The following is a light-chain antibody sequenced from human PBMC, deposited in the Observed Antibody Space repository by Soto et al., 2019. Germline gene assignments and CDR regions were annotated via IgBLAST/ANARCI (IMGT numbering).Light chain of an antibody. V-gene: IGLV2-14*01. Sequence: QSVLTQPASVSGSPGQSITISCTGTSSDVGGYKYVSWYQQHPGKAPKLLIYTVSNRPSGVSNRFSGSKSGNTASLTISGLQAEDEADYYCSSYTSSSSYVFGPGTKVTVL. J-gene: IGLJ1*01. CDR3: SSYTSSSSYV. CDR1: SSDVGGYKY. CDR2: TVS.